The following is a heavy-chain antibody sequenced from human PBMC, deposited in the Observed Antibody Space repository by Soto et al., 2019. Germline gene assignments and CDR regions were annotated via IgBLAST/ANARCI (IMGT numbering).Heavy chain of an antibody. CDR1: GGSISGYY. CDR2: IYYSGST. V-gene: IGHV4-59*01. Sequence: SETLSLTCTVSGGSISGYYWSWIRQPPGKGLEWIGYIYYSGSTDYRPSLKSRVTISVDTSKNQFSLKLTSVTAADTAVYYCARGLRFDYRGQGTLVTVSS. J-gene: IGHJ4*02. CDR3: ARGLRFDY.